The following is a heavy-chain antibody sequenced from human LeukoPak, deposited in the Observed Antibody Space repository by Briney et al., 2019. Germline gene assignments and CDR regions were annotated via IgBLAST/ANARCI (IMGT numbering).Heavy chain of an antibody. CDR2: INHSGST. V-gene: IGHV4-34*01. J-gene: IGHJ4*02. CDR3: ARNGYSSSAGVRY. CDR1: GGSFSGYY. Sequence: SETLSLTCAVYGGSFSGYYWSWIRQPPGKGLEWIGEINHSGSTNYNPSLKSRVTISVDTSKNQFSLKLSSVTAADTAVYYCARNGYSSSAGVRYWGQGTLVTVSS. D-gene: IGHD6-6*01.